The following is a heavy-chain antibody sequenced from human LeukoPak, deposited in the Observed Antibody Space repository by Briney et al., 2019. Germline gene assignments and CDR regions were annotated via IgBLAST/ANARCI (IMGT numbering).Heavy chain of an antibody. CDR1: GGTFSSYA. J-gene: IGHJ5*02. V-gene: IGHV1-69*05. Sequence: GSSVKVSCKASGGTFSSYAISWVRQAPGQGLEWMGGIIPIFGTANYAQKLQGRVTMTTDTSTSTAYMELRSLRSDDTAVYYCARGVQQLDWFDPWGQGTLVTVSS. D-gene: IGHD6-13*01. CDR3: ARGVQQLDWFDP. CDR2: IIPIFGTA.